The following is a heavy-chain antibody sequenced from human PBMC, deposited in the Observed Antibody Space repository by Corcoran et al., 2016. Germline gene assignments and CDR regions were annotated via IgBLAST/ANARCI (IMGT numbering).Heavy chain of an antibody. J-gene: IGHJ4*02. CDR2: ISWNSGNI. V-gene: IGHV3-9*01. Sequence: EAQLVESGGGLVQPGRFLRLSCAASSGFTFDDYAMHWARQAPGKGLEWVSGISWNSGNIGYADSVKGRFTISRDNAKNSLYLQMNSLRAEDTALYYCVKDIRGGYGSSFHYWGQGTLVTVSS. D-gene: IGHD3-10*01. CDR1: SGFTFDDYA. CDR3: VKDIRGGYGSSFHY.